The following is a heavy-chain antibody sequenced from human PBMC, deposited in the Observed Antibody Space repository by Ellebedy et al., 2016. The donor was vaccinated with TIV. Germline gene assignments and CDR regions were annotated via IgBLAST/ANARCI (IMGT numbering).Heavy chain of an antibody. V-gene: IGHV1-18*01. D-gene: IGHD3-10*01. Sequence: AASVKVSCKASGYTFTSYGISWVRQAPGQGLEWMGWISAYNGNTNYAQKLQGRVTMTTDTSTSTAYMELRSLRSDDTAVYYCARTPDYYGSGRLVEWFDPWGQGTLVTVSS. J-gene: IGHJ5*02. CDR1: GYTFTSYG. CDR3: ARTPDYYGSGRLVEWFDP. CDR2: ISAYNGNT.